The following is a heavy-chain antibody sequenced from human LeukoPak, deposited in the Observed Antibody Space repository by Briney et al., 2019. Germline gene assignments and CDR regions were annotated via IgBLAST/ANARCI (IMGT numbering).Heavy chain of an antibody. CDR1: GFTVSSNY. D-gene: IGHD3-3*01. CDR3: ARAGYDFWSGYYSPVIYFDY. CDR2: IYSGGST. Sequence: GGSLRLSCAASGFTVSSNYMSWVRQAPGKGLEWVSVIYSGGSTYYSDSVKGRFTISRDDSKNTLYLQMNSLRAEDTAVYYCARAGYDFWSGYYSPVIYFDYWGQGTLVTVSS. J-gene: IGHJ4*02. V-gene: IGHV3-66*01.